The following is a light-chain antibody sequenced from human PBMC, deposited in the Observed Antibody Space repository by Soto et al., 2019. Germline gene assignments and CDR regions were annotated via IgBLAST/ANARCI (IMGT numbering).Light chain of an antibody. CDR1: QSVSSTY. Sequence: IVLTQSPGTLSLSPGERATLCCRASQSVSSTYLAWYQQKPAQAPRLLIYGASSRATGIPDRFSGSGSGTDFTLTISRLEPEDFAVYYCQQYGRSPFTFGPGTKVDIK. CDR2: GAS. CDR3: QQYGRSPFT. J-gene: IGKJ3*01. V-gene: IGKV3-20*01.